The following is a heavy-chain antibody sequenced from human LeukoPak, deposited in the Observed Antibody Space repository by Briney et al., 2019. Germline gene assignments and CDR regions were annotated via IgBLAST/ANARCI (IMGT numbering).Heavy chain of an antibody. Sequence: GRSLRLSCAASGFIFGDHAMYWVRQAPGKGLEWVSGISWKSGTIGYADSVKGRFTISRDNAKNSLYLQMNSLRAEDTAFYYCARGVFWSGYPYFDNWGLGTLVTVPS. CDR1: GFIFGDHA. CDR2: ISWKSGTI. CDR3: ARGVFWSGYPYFDN. J-gene: IGHJ4*02. D-gene: IGHD3-3*01. V-gene: IGHV3-9*01.